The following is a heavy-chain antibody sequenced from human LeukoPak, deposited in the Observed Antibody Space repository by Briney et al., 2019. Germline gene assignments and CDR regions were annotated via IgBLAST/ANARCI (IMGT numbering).Heavy chain of an antibody. D-gene: IGHD4/OR15-4a*01. CDR1: GFGFSRYA. Sequence: GGSLRLSCAASGFGFSRYAMTWVRQAPGKGLEWVSLITESGHSTYYTKSVKGRFTISRDNSKNTLYLQMNSLGVEDTALYFCAKGFACAENRCYGLDSWAQGILVIVPS. CDR2: ITESGHST. CDR3: AKGFACAENRCYGLDS. J-gene: IGHJ4*02. V-gene: IGHV3-23*01.